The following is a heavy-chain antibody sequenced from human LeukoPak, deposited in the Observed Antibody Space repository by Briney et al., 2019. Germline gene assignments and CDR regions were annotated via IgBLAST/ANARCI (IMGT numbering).Heavy chain of an antibody. D-gene: IGHD2-2*02. CDR3: TTVYCSSTSCYSPRMDV. V-gene: IGHV3-23*01. J-gene: IGHJ6*04. Sequence: PGGSLRLSCAASGFTFNNYAMSWVRQAPGKGLEWVSAINGGGDDTKYADSVKGRFTISRDNSKNTLSLQMNSLRAEGTAVYYCTTVYCSSTSCYSPRMDVWGKGTTVTVSS. CDR2: INGGGDDT. CDR1: GFTFNNYA.